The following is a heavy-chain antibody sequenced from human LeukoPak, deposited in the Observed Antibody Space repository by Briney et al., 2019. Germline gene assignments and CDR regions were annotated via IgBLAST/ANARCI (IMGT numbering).Heavy chain of an antibody. V-gene: IGHV5-51*01. Sequence: GESLKISCKGSGYSFTSYWIGWVRQMPGKGREWMGIIYPGDSDTRYSPSFQGQVTISADKSISTAYLQWSSLKASDTAMYYCARLAGSGSYVTYFDYWGQGTLVTVSS. D-gene: IGHD3-10*01. J-gene: IGHJ4*02. CDR2: IYPGDSDT. CDR3: ARLAGSGSYVTYFDY. CDR1: GYSFTSYW.